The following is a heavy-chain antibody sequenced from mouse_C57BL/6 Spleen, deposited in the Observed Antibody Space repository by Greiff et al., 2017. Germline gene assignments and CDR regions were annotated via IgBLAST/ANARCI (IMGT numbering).Heavy chain of an antibody. CDR3: ARSDFGWFAY. J-gene: IGHJ3*01. CDR2: INPSSGYT. V-gene: IGHV1-4*01. Sequence: VQLVESGAELARPGASVKMSCKASGYTFTSYTMHWVKQRPGQGLEWIGYINPSSGYTKYNQKFKDKATLTADKSSSTAYMQLSSLTSEDSAVYYCARSDFGWFAYWGQGTLVTVSA. CDR1: GYTFTSYT.